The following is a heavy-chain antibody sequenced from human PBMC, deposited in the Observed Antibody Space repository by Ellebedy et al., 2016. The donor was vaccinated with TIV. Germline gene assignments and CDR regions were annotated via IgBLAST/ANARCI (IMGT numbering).Heavy chain of an antibody. D-gene: IGHD6-13*01. Sequence: GESLKISCAASGFSFSTYAMAWVRQAPGKGLEWLSAIGSRSEYKFYTDSVKGRFTIARDNSKNTLYLQMNSLRAEDTAVYYCARGRLPRLAAAAGTCFDYWGQGTLVTVSS. V-gene: IGHV3-23*01. CDR3: ARGRLPRLAAAAGTCFDY. J-gene: IGHJ4*02. CDR1: GFSFSTYA. CDR2: IGSRSEYK.